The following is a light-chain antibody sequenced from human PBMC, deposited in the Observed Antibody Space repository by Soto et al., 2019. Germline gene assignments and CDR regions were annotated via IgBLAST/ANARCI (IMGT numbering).Light chain of an antibody. Sequence: THSTDSLPASVGDTITIPXRASPTIHLYLNWFQQHPGEPTRXXIYXASTLPDGVPSMFSGSGYGEDFTLSISGLPHEDVGSYHCHPTEIDRPFAGRTKVAIK. CDR1: PTIHLY. CDR3: HPTEIDRP. J-gene: IGKJ4*01. CDR2: XAS. V-gene: IGKV1-39*01.